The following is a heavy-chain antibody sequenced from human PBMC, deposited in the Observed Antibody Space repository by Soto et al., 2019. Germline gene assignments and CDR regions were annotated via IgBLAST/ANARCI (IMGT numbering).Heavy chain of an antibody. D-gene: IGHD6-13*01. V-gene: IGHV3-48*03. CDR1: GFAFSSYE. Sequence: QSGGSLRLSCAASGFAFSSYEMNWVRQAPGKGLEWVSYISSSGSTIYYADSVKGRFTISRDNAKNSLYLQMNSLRAEDTAVYYCAREQQLVTDYWGQGTLVTVSS. J-gene: IGHJ4*02. CDR3: AREQQLVTDY. CDR2: ISSSGSTI.